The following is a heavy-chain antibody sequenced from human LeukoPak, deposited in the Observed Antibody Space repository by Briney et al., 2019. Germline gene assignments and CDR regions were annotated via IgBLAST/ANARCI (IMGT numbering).Heavy chain of an antibody. CDR2: IKQDGSEK. CDR3: ARGLTYYDYVWGSYRFRFFDY. V-gene: IGHV3-7*01. Sequence: PGGSLRLSCAASGFTFSSYWMSWVRQAPGKGLEWVANIKQDGSEKYYVDSVKGRLTISRDNAKNSLYLQMNRLRAENTAVYYCARGLTYYDYVWGSYRFRFFDYWGQGTLVTVSS. CDR1: GFTFSSYW. D-gene: IGHD3-16*02. J-gene: IGHJ4*02.